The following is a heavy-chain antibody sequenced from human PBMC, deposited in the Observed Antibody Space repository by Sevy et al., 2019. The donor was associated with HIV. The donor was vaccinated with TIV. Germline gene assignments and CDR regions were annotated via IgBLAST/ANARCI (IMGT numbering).Heavy chain of an antibody. CDR3: ARELDGSGSYFPHEVDYYYYGMDV. CDR2: ISYDGSNK. CDR1: GFTFSSYA. D-gene: IGHD3-10*01. Sequence: GGSMRLSCAASGFTFSSYAMHWVRQAPGKGLEWVAVISYDGSNKYYADSVKGRFTISRDNSKNTLYLQMNSLRAEDAAVYYCARELDGSGSYFPHEVDYYYYGMDVWGQGTTVTVSS. J-gene: IGHJ6*02. V-gene: IGHV3-30-3*01.